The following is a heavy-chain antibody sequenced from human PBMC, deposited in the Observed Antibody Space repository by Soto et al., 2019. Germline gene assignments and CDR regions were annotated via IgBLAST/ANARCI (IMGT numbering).Heavy chain of an antibody. CDR1: GFTFSNYW. J-gene: IGHJ6*03. Sequence: GGSLRLSCAASGFTFSNYWMAWVRQAPGKELENVSAISSNGGSTYYANSVKGRFTISRDNSKNTLYLQMGSLRAEDMAVYYCARDGDIAAAGTDYYYYYYMDVWGKGTTVTVSS. CDR3: ARDGDIAAAGTDYYYYYYMDV. V-gene: IGHV3-64*01. D-gene: IGHD6-13*01. CDR2: ISSNGGST.